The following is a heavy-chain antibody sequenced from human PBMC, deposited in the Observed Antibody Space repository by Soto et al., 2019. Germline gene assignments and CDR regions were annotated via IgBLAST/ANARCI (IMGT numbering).Heavy chain of an antibody. CDR1: GFTFSSYA. CDR2: ISGSGGST. Sequence: GGSLRLSCAASGFTFSSYAMSWVRQAPGKGLEWVSAISGSGGSTYYADSVKGRFTISRDNSKNTLYLQMNSLRAEDTAVYYRAKAPPTYSGYGRDYYYYYYMDVWGKGTTVTVSS. J-gene: IGHJ6*03. D-gene: IGHD5-12*01. V-gene: IGHV3-23*01. CDR3: AKAPPTYSGYGRDYYYYYYMDV.